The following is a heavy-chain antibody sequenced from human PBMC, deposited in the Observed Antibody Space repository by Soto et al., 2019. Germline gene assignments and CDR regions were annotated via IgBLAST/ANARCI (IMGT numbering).Heavy chain of an antibody. CDR3: AKGAVPTTPVPLFDY. D-gene: IGHD1-1*01. J-gene: IGHJ4*02. Sequence: TGGSLRLSCAASGFTFSSYAMSWVRQAPGKRLEWVSAISGSGGSTYYADSVKGRFTISRDNSKNTLYLQMNSLRAEATAVYYCAKGAVPTTPVPLFDYWGQGTLVTVSS. CDR2: ISGSGGST. CDR1: GFTFSSYA. V-gene: IGHV3-23*01.